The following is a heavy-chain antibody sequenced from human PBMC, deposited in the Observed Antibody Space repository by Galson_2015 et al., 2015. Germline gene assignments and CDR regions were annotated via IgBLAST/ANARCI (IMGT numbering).Heavy chain of an antibody. D-gene: IGHD3-10*01. V-gene: IGHV4-61*09. J-gene: IGHJ4*02. CDR3: ARRLFVSGLIEY. Sequence: TLSLTCTVSGDSISSGSYYWSWIRQPAGKGLEWIGQVHTTGSTNYNPSLKSRVTISADTSKNQFSRNLSSATAADTAVFYCARRLFVSGLIEYWGQGTLVTVSS. CDR2: VHTTGST. CDR1: GDSISSGSYY.